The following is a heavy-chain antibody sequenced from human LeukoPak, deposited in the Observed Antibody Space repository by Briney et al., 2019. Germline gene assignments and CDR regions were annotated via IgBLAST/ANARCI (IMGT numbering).Heavy chain of an antibody. V-gene: IGHV1-2*02. J-gene: IGHJ4*02. CDR3: ARFDTAMVTGFDY. Sequence: GASVKVSCKASGYTFTGYYMHWVRQAPGQGLEWMGWINPNSGGTNYAQKFQGRVTMTRDTSISTAYMELSRLRSDDTAVYYCARFDTAMVTGFDYWGQGTLVTVSS. D-gene: IGHD5-18*01. CDR1: GYTFTGYY. CDR2: INPNSGGT.